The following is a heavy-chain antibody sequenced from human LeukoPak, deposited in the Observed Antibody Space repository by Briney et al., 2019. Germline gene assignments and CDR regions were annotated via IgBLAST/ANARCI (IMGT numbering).Heavy chain of an antibody. CDR3: ARDQGIYNHRIIDS. D-gene: IGHD5-12*01. Sequence: ASVKVSCKASGYTFTGYYMHWVRQAPGQGLEWMGWISPNSGGTNYAQKFQGRVTMTRDTSISTAYMELSRLRSDDTAVYYCARDQGIYNHRIIDSWGQGTLVTVSS. CDR1: GYTFTGYY. J-gene: IGHJ4*02. CDR2: ISPNSGGT. V-gene: IGHV1-2*02.